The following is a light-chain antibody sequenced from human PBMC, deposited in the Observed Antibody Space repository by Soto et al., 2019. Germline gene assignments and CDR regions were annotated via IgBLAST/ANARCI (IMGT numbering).Light chain of an antibody. CDR3: CSSTSSSPYV. CDR2: DVS. Sequence: QSVLTQPASVSGSPGQSITISCTGTGSDVGGSNYVSWYQQHPGKAPKLMIYDVSNRPLGVSNRFSGSKSGNTASLTISGLQAEEEADYYCCSSTSSSPYVFGTGTKVTVL. CDR1: GSDVGGSNY. V-gene: IGLV2-14*03. J-gene: IGLJ1*01.